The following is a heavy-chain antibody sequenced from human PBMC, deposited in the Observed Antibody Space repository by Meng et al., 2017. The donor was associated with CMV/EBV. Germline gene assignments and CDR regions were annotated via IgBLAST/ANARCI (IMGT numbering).Heavy chain of an antibody. V-gene: IGHV4-34*01. CDR1: GGSFSGYY. CDR3: ARDRTMVRGVHGMDV. Sequence: GSLRLSCAVYGGSFSGYYWSWIRQPPGKGLEWIGEINHSGSTNYNPSLKSRVTISVDTSKNQFSLKLSSVTAADTAVYYCARDRTMVRGVHGMDVWGQGTTVTVSS. D-gene: IGHD3-10*01. CDR2: INHSGST. J-gene: IGHJ6*02.